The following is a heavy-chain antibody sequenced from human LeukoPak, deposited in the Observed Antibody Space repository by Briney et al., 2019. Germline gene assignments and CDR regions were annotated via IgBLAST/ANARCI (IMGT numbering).Heavy chain of an antibody. CDR2: IGWNSART. CDR3: GKDISAGGMDV. J-gene: IGHJ6*02. CDR1: ESTFDHA. D-gene: IGHD3-10*01. Sequence: GGSLRLSCTASESTFDHAMHWVRQTPGKGLEWVSGIGWNSARTGYTDSVRGRFTISRDNAKNSLYLQMNSLRAEDTALYYCGKDISAGGMDVWGQGTTVTVSS. V-gene: IGHV3-9*01.